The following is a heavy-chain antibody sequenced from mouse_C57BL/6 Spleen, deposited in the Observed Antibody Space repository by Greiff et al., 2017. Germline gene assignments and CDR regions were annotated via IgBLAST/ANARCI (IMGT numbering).Heavy chain of an antibody. J-gene: IGHJ3*01. CDR3: ARWGLIYDGYFWFAY. Sequence: QVQLQQSGAELVKPGASVKISCKASGYAFSSYWMNWVKQRPGKGLEWIGQIYPGDGDTNYNGKFKGKDTLTADKSSRTAYMQLSSLTSEDSAVYFCARWGLIYDGYFWFAYWGQGTLVTVSA. CDR1: GYAFSSYW. V-gene: IGHV1-80*01. CDR2: IYPGDGDT. D-gene: IGHD2-3*01.